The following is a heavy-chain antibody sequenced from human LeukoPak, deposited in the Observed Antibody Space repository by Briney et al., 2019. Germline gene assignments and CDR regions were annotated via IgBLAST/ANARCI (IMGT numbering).Heavy chain of an antibody. V-gene: IGHV4-39*01. J-gene: IGHJ5*02. CDR3: ARTENYIPEDCFDP. CDR1: GGSISSSSYY. CDR2: ICYSGST. D-gene: IGHD5-24*01. Sequence: PSETLSLTCTVSGGSISSSSYYWGWIRQPPGKGLEWIGSICYSGSTFFNPSLKSRVTLSVDTSKNQFSLELSSVTAADTALYYCARTENYIPEDCFDPWGQGTLVTVSS.